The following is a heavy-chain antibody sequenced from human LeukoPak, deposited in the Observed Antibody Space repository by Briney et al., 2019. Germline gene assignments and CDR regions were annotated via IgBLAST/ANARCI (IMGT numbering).Heavy chain of an antibody. J-gene: IGHJ4*02. CDR2: IYYSGIT. D-gene: IGHD5-18*01. CDR3: ARGGREYTYNYDYFGY. CDR1: GGSISSSHYQ. Sequence: PSETLSLXCTVSGGSISSSHYQWGWIRQPPGKGLEWIGNIYYSGITSSNPSLKSRVSISVDTSKNQFSLKLSSVTAADTAVYYCARGGREYTYNYDYFGYWGQGTLVTVSS. V-gene: IGHV4-39*01.